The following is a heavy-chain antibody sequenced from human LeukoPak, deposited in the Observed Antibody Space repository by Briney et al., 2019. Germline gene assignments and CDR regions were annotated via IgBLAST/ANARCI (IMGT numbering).Heavy chain of an antibody. CDR2: IRSKANSYAT. J-gene: IGHJ4*02. V-gene: IGHV3-73*01. Sequence: GGSLRLSCVASGFSFSNVWMTWVRRAPGKGLEWVGRIRSKANSYATAYAASVKGRFTISRDDSKNTAYLQMNSLKTEDTAVYYCTREVTMVRGVITTSGYWGQGTLVTVSS. CDR3: TREVTMVRGVITTSGY. CDR1: GFSFSNVW. D-gene: IGHD3-10*01.